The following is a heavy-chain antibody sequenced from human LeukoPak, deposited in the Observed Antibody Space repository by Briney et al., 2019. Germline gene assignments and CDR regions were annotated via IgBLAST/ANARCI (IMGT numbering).Heavy chain of an antibody. V-gene: IGHV3-9*03. CDR1: GFTFDDYA. Sequence: PGXSLRLSCAASGFTFDDYAMHWVRQAPGKGLEWVSGISWNSGSIGYADSVEGRFTISRDNAKNSLYLRMNSLRAEDMALYYCAKDAGYDSSGCFDYWGQGTLVTVSS. J-gene: IGHJ4*02. CDR2: ISWNSGSI. D-gene: IGHD3-22*01. CDR3: AKDAGYDSSGCFDY.